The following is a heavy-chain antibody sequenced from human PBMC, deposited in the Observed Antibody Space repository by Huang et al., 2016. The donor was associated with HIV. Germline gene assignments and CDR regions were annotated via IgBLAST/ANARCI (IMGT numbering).Heavy chain of an antibody. CDR3: TRDGVAPDEEFDY. D-gene: IGHD5-12*01. V-gene: IGHV1-2*02. CDR2: VNPNNGAT. J-gene: IGHJ4*02. CDR1: GYAFADYF. Sequence: QVQLVQSGAEVKKPGASVKVSCKPSGYAFADYFIHWVRRAPGQGLEWMAWVNPNNGATNYDQKFLGRLTVTGDTSMRTAYMELSGLTSDDTAKYYCTRDGVAPDEEFDYWGQGTVIIVSS.